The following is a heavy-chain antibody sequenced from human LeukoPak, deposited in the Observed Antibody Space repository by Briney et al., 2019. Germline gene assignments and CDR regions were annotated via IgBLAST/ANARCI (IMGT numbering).Heavy chain of an antibody. CDR2: IWFDGSNI. CDR3: AREGGYIWDLDY. CDR1: GFTFSSYG. Sequence: QPGRSLRLSCGASGFTFSSYGMHWVRQAPGKVLEWVAIIWFDGSNIYYADSVKGRFTISRDNSKNTLYLQMNSLRAEDTAVYYCAREGGYIWDLDYWGQGTLVTVSS. V-gene: IGHV3-33*01. D-gene: IGHD5-12*01. J-gene: IGHJ4*02.